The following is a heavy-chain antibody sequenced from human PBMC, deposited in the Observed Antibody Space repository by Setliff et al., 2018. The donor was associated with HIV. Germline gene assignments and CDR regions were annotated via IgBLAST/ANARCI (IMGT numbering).Heavy chain of an antibody. CDR3: ARTIDAFDI. CDR2: MSYDGNNK. V-gene: IGHV3-30*07. Sequence: LRLSCAASGFIFSSYAMHWVRQAPGKGLEWVAVMSYDGNNKYYADSVKGRFTISRDNSKNTLFLQMNSLRAEDTAVYYCARTIDAFDIWGQGTMVTVSS. D-gene: IGHD2-2*02. CDR1: GFIFSSYA. J-gene: IGHJ3*02.